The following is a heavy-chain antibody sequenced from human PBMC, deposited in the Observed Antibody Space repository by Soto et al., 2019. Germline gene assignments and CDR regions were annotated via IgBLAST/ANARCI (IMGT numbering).Heavy chain of an antibody. V-gene: IGHV1-2*04. J-gene: IGHJ4*02. CDR3: ARAFYGSGSYYQNDY. CDR1: GYTFTGYY. CDR2: INPNSGGT. D-gene: IGHD3-10*01. Sequence: GASVKVSCKASGYTFTGYYMHWVRQAPGQGLEWMGWINPNSGGTNYAQKFQGWVTMTRDTSISTAYMELSRLRSDDTAVYYCARAFYGSGSYYQNDYWGQGTLVTVSS.